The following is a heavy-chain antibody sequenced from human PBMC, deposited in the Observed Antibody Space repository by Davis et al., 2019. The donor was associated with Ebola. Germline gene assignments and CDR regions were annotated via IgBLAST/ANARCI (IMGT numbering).Heavy chain of an antibody. Sequence: ASVKVSCKASGYTFTSYDNNWVRQAPGQGLEWMGWISAYNGNTNYVQKLQGRVTMTTDTSTSTAYMELRSLRSDDTAVYYCARDHVLMVYATASWFDPWGQGTLVTVSS. CDR1: GYTFTSYD. V-gene: IGHV1-18*01. CDR2: ISAYNGNT. CDR3: ARDHVLMVYATASWFDP. D-gene: IGHD2-8*01. J-gene: IGHJ5*02.